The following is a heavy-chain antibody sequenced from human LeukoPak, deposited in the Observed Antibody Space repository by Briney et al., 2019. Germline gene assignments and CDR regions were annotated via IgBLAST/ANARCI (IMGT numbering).Heavy chain of an antibody. J-gene: IGHJ4*02. V-gene: IGHV4-39*07. CDR1: GGSVSSSSYY. Sequence: SETLSLTCTVSGGSVSSSSYYWGWIRQPPGKGLKWIGSVYYSGISYYNPSLRSRVTISVDSSKDQFSLKLNSVTAADTAVYYCASDSCSTSSCRKKFDYWGQGTLVTVSS. CDR2: VYYSGIS. CDR3: ASDSCSTSSCRKKFDY. D-gene: IGHD2-2*01.